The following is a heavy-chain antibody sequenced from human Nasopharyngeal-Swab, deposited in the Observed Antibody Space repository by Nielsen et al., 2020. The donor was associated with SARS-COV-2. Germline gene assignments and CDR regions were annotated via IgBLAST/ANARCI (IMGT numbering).Heavy chain of an antibody. CDR3: TRDDGQLGDY. D-gene: IGHD6-6*01. V-gene: IGHV3-30*03. Sequence: GESLKISCAASGFIFSSYSMNWVRQAPGKGLEWVAHISYDGGTEYYADSVKGRFTISRDNSRNTLSLQMHSLRAEDTAVYYCTRDDGQLGDYWGQGTLVTVSS. J-gene: IGHJ4*02. CDR1: GFIFSSYS. CDR2: ISYDGGTE.